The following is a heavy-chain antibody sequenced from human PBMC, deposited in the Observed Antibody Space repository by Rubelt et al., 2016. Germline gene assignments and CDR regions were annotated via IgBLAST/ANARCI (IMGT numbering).Heavy chain of an antibody. D-gene: IGHD7-27*01. CDR1: GFTFSSYS. CDR3: AKDRELGPIRYYFDY. Sequence: VQLVESGGGLVKPGGSLRLSCAASGFTFSSYSMNWVRQAPGKGLEWVAVISYDGSNKYYADSGKGRFTIDRENSKNTLYLQMNSLRAEDTAVYYCAKDRELGPIRYYFDYWGQGTLVTVSS. V-gene: IGHV3-30*18. CDR2: ISYDGSNK. J-gene: IGHJ4*02.